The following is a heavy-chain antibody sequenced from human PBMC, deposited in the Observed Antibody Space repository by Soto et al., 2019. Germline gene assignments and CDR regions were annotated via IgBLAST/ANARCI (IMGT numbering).Heavy chain of an antibody. CDR1: GGSFSGYY. J-gene: IGHJ6*03. V-gene: IGHV4-34*01. Sequence: QVQLQQWGAGLLKPSETLSLTCAVYGGSFSGYYWSWIRQPPGKGLEWIGEINHSGSTNYNPSLKSRVTISVDTSKNQFSLKLSCVTAADTAVYYCARAYDFWSGYYIGYYYMDVWGKGTTVTVSS. CDR3: ARAYDFWSGYYIGYYYMDV. D-gene: IGHD3-3*01. CDR2: INHSGST.